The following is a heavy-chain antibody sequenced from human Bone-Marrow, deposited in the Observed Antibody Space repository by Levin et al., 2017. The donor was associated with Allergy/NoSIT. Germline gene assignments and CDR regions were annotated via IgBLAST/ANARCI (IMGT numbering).Heavy chain of an antibody. V-gene: IGHV3-15*01. CDR1: GFTFSDAW. CDR2: IKSQADLGTT. CDR3: TTDDYGAHFPSDY. D-gene: IGHD4/OR15-4a*01. J-gene: IGHJ4*02. Sequence: GESLKISCAGSGFTFSDAWMNWVRQAPGKGLEWVGHIKSQADLGTTDYAAPVRRRFTISRDDSRSTVFLHMNGLRVEDTAVYYCTTDDYGAHFPSDYWGQGTLVTVSS.